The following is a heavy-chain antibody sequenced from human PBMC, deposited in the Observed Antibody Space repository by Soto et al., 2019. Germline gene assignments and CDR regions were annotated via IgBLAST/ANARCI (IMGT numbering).Heavy chain of an antibody. Sequence: GEYLKISSQASGYNFNNYWIAWVRQMPGKGLEYVGIIYPGDSDTTYAPPRHGQDSISTYTSSSTACLQSISLQASDYDMYYCARRLKDDSGSTPYYTAFDCWGRGTTVT. CDR1: GYNFNNYW. V-gene: IGHV5-51*06. J-gene: IGHJ6*02. CDR3: ARRLKDDSGSTPYYTAFDC. D-gene: IGHD1-26*01. CDR2: IYPGDSDT.